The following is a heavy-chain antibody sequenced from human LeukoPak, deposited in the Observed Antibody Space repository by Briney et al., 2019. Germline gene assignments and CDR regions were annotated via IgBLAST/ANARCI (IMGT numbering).Heavy chain of an antibody. J-gene: IGHJ6*03. Sequence: GGSLRLSCAASGFTFSSYAMSWVRQAPGKGLEWVSAISGSGGSTYYADSVKGRFTISRDNSKNTLYLQMNSLRAEDTAVYYCAKGATLGSAMYYYYYMDVWGKGTTVTVSS. CDR3: AKGATLGSAMYYYYYMDV. CDR2: ISGSGGST. D-gene: IGHD3-16*01. CDR1: GFTFSSYA. V-gene: IGHV3-23*01.